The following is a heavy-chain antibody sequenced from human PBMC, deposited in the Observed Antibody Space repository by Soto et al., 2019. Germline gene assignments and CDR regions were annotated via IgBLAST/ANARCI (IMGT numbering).Heavy chain of an antibody. Sequence: SEPLSLTCAVYGGSFSGYYWRWIRQPPGKVLPWIGEINHSGRTNYTPSLKSRVNISEDTSKTQFSLIMRPVTAADPSVYSCERLEDILSGYYDNYWGQGTLVTVAS. CDR2: INHSGRT. D-gene: IGHD3-9*01. CDR3: ERLEDILSGYYDNY. CDR1: GGSFSGYY. J-gene: IGHJ4*02. V-gene: IGHV4-34*01.